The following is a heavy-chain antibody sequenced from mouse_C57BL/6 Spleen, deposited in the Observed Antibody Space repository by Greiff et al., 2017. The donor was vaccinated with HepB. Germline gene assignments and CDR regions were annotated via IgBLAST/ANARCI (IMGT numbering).Heavy chain of an antibody. CDR1: GFTFSSYA. CDR3: AREGLRRAMDY. CDR2: ISDGGSYT. V-gene: IGHV5-4*03. D-gene: IGHD2-4*01. Sequence: DVKLVESGGGLVKPGGSLKLSCAASGFTFSSYAMSWVRQTPEKRLEWVATISDGGSYTYYPDNVKGRFTISRDNAKNNLYLQMSHLKSEDTAMYYCAREGLRRAMDYWGQGTSVTVSS. J-gene: IGHJ4*01.